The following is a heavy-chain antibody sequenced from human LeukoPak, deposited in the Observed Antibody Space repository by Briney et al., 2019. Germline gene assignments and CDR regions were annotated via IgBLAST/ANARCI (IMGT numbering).Heavy chain of an antibody. CDR1: GFTFSSYA. Sequence: GGSLRLSCAASGFTFSSYAMSWVRQAPGKGLEWVSAISGSGGSTYYADSVKGRFTISRDNSKNTLYLQMNSLRAEDTAVYYCATDYYGSGSYWTVDYWGQGTLVTVSS. V-gene: IGHV3-23*01. D-gene: IGHD3-10*01. J-gene: IGHJ4*02. CDR2: ISGSGGST. CDR3: ATDYYGSGSYWTVDY.